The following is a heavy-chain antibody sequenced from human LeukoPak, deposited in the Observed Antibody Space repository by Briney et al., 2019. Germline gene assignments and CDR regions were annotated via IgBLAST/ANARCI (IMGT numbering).Heavy chain of an antibody. Sequence: PEGALRLSCAASGFSLSSFEKNWVRQPPGTGLEWVSYISSSGNSRNYADSLQGRFAISTVNAKNSLLLHMSSLRAEDTAVYFCASLRGGYYPSANHWIDPRGQGSLVSDCS. CDR2: ISSSGNSR. J-gene: IGHJ5*02. D-gene: IGHD3-22*01. CDR3: ASLRGGYYPSANHWIDP. CDR1: GFSLSSFE. V-gene: IGHV3-48*03.